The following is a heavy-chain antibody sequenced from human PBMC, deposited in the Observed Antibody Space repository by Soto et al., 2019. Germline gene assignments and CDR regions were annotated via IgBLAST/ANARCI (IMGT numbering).Heavy chain of an antibody. CDR3: ARWYDSGWYTYYFDY. J-gene: IGHJ4*02. CDR2: VYFSGSN. Sequence: PSETLSLTCTVSGESINGYYWSWIRQPPGKGLEWIGYVYFSGSNNYNPSLKSRVTISVNTSKQQVSLRLSSVTAADTAVYYCARWYDSGWYTYYFDYWGQGTLVTASS. CDR1: GESINGYY. V-gene: IGHV4-59*01. D-gene: IGHD6-19*01.